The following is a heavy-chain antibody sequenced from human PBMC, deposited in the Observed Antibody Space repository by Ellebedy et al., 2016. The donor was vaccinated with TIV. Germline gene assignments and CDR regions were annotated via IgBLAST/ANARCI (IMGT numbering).Heavy chain of an antibody. CDR1: GGSISSYY. Sequence: SETLSLTCTVSGGSISSYYWSWIRQPAGKGLEWIGRIYTSGSTNYNPSLKSRVTISVDTSKNQFSLKLSSVTAADTAVYYCARVAAAAGTFYYGMDVWGQGTTVTVSS. CDR2: IYTSGST. D-gene: IGHD6-13*01. CDR3: ARVAAAAGTFYYGMDV. V-gene: IGHV4-4*07. J-gene: IGHJ6*02.